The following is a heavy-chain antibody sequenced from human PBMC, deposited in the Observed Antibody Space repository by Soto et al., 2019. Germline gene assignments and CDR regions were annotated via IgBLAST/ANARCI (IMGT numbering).Heavy chain of an antibody. CDR2: IYHSGST. Sequence: SETLSLTCAVSGYSISSGYYWGWIRQPPGKGLEWIGSIYHSGSTYYNPSLKSRVTISVDTSKNQFSLKLSSVTAADTAVYYCARVSGYYDYWGQGTLVTVSS. CDR3: ARVSGYYDY. V-gene: IGHV4-38-2*01. CDR1: GYSISSGYY. D-gene: IGHD3-22*01. J-gene: IGHJ4*02.